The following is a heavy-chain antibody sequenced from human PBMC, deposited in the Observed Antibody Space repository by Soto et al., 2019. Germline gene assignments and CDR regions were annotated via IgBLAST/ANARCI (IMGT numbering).Heavy chain of an antibody. D-gene: IGHD4-17*01. CDR3: AHSPESYGDLLASPAAFDI. CDR1: GFSLSTSGVG. V-gene: IGHV2-5*01. CDR2: IYWNDDK. Sequence: KESGPTLVKPTQTLTLTCTFSGFSLSTSGVGVGWIRQPPGKALEWLALIYWNDDKRYSPSLKSRLTITKDTSKNQVVLTMTNMDPVDTATYYCAHSPESYGDLLASPAAFDIWGQGTMVTVSS. J-gene: IGHJ3*02.